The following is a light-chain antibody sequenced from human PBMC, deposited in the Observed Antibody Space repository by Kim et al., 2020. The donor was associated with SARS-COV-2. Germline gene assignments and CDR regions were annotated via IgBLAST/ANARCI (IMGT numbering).Light chain of an antibody. CDR1: QTISSY. V-gene: IGKV1-39*01. CDR3: QQRYSTPRT. CDR2: SSS. Sequence: DIEMTQPPSSLSASVGDRVTITCRASQTISSYLSWYQQKPGKAPKLLIHSSSTLQSGVPSRFSGSGSGTDFTLTISSLQPEDFATYYCQQRYSTPRTFGQGTKLEI. J-gene: IGKJ2*02.